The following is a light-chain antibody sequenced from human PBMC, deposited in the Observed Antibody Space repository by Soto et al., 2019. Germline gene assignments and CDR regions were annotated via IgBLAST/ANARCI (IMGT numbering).Light chain of an antibody. J-gene: IGLJ1*01. V-gene: IGLV2-14*03. CDR2: EVS. CDR3: STYTSSSARV. CDR1: SSDVGAYDF. Sequence: QSALTQPASVSGSPGQSITISCTGTSSDVGAYDFVSWYQQHPDKAPKLMIYEVSNRPSGVSNRFSGSKSANTATLTISGLQAEDEAEYYCSTYTSSSARVFGTGTKVTVL.